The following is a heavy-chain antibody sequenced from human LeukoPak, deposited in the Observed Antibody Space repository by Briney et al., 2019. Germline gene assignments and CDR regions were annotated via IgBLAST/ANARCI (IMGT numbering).Heavy chain of an antibody. CDR2: ISGSGGST. CDR3: AKDERSITIFGVVISDAFDI. V-gene: IGHV3-23*01. CDR1: GFTFSSYA. Sequence: GGSLRLSCAASGFTFSSYAMSWVRQAPGKGLEWVSAISGSGGSTYYADSVKGRFTTSRDNSKNTLYLQMNSLRAEDTAVYYCAKDERSITIFGVVISDAFDIWGQGTVVTVSS. D-gene: IGHD3-3*01. J-gene: IGHJ3*02.